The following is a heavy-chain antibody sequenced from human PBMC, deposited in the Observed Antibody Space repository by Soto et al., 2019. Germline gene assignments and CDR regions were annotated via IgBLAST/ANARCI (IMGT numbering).Heavy chain of an antibody. J-gene: IGHJ4*02. V-gene: IGHV3-33*01. D-gene: IGHD3-10*01. CDR3: AREGVTMVRGVIID. CDR1: GFTFSSYG. Sequence: QVQLVESGGGVVQPGRSLRLSCAASGFTFSSYGMHWVRQAPGKGLEWVAVIWYDGSNKYYADSVKGRFTISRDNSKNTLYLQMNSLRAEDTAVYYCAREGVTMVRGVIIDWGQGTLVTVSS. CDR2: IWYDGSNK.